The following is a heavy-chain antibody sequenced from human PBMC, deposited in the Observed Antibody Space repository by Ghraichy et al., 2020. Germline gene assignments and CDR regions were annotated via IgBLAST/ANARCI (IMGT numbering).Heavy chain of an antibody. CDR2: ISGSGGST. CDR3: AKYRPLIYSSGWYDHDAFDI. CDR1: GFTFSSYA. J-gene: IGHJ3*02. V-gene: IGHV3-23*01. D-gene: IGHD6-19*01. Sequence: GGSLRLSCAASGFTFSSYAMSWVRQAPGKGLEWVSAISGSGGSTYYADSVKGRFTISRDNSKNTLYLQMNSLRAEDTAVYYCAKYRPLIYSSGWYDHDAFDIWGQGTMVTVSS.